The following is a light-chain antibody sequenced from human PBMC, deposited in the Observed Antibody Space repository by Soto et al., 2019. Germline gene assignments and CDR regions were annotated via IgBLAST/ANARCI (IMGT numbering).Light chain of an antibody. J-gene: IGKJ4*01. Sequence: IGITRAPSLLSPSTGDTFSITCVESQSISSYLNWYQQAPGKAPKLLIYAASSLQSGVPSRFSGSGSGTDFTFPISRLPPQAFATYYCQQSYSTPLTFGGGTKVDIK. CDR3: QQSYSTPLT. CDR2: AAS. V-gene: IGKV1-39*01. CDR1: QSISSY.